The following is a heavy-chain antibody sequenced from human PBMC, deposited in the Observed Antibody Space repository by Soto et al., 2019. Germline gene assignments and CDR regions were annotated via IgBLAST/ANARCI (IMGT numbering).Heavy chain of an antibody. D-gene: IGHD3-9*01. V-gene: IGHV2-5*02. CDR2: IYWDDDR. J-gene: IGHJ4*02. Sequence: QVTLKEAGPTLLKPTQTLTLTCTFSGFSLSTSGMGVGWIRQPPGKALEWLALIYWDDDRRHRPSLKSRLTITKDTSKTQVVLTMTNTDPVDTATYYCARRYYDNLTGRPYYFDYWGQGTLVTVSS. CDR1: GFSLSTSGMG. CDR3: ARRYYDNLTGRPYYFDY.